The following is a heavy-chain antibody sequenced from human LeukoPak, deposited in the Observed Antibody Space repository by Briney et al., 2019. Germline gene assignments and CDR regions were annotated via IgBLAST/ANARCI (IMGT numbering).Heavy chain of an antibody. CDR1: GGTFSSYA. Sequence: SVNVSCKASGGTFSSYAISWVRQAPGQGLEWMGGIIPIFGTANYAQKFQGRVTITADESTSTAYMELSSLRSEDTAVYYCARSRMPTTGDAFNIWGQGTMVTVSS. J-gene: IGHJ3*02. D-gene: IGHD4-17*01. CDR2: IIPIFGTA. V-gene: IGHV1-69*13. CDR3: ARSRMPTTGDAFNI.